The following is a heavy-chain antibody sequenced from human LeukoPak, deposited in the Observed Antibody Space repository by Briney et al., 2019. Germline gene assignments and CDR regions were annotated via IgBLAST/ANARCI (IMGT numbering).Heavy chain of an antibody. J-gene: IGHJ4*02. V-gene: IGHV3-7*01. Sequence: GGSLRLSCAASGFTFSSYWMSWVRQAPGKGLEWVANTKQDGSEKYYVDSVKGRFTISRDNAKNSLYLQMNSLRAEDTAVYYCARGGSYSWKNFDYWGQGTLVTVSS. CDR1: GFTFSSYW. CDR2: TKQDGSEK. CDR3: ARGGSYSWKNFDY. D-gene: IGHD1-26*01.